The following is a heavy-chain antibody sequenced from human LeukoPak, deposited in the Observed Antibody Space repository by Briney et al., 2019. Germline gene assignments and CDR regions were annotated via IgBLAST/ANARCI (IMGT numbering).Heavy chain of an antibody. D-gene: IGHD3-22*01. CDR2: INPNSGGT. CDR3: ARDTLYDSSGYYYPHFDY. V-gene: IGHV1-2*02. CDR1: GYTCTGYY. J-gene: IGHJ4*02. Sequence: ASVKVSCKASGYTCTGYYMHWVRQATRQGLEWVGGINPNSGGTNYAHKFEGRVSMTRDTSISTVYMELSRLRSDDTAVYYCARDTLYDSSGYYYPHFDYWGQGTLVTVSS.